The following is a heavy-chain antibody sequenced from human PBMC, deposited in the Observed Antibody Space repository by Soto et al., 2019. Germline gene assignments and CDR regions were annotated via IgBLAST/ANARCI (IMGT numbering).Heavy chain of an antibody. V-gene: IGHV3-30-3*01. Sequence: QVQLVESGGGVVQPGRSLRLSCAASGFTFSSYAMHWVRQAPGKGLEWVAVMSYDGSNKYYADSVKGRFTISRDNSKNTLYLQMNNLRAEDTAMYYCARDKSPYSSGWHNRHFDYWGQGTLVTVSS. CDR3: ARDKSPYSSGWHNRHFDY. CDR2: MSYDGSNK. CDR1: GFTFSSYA. D-gene: IGHD6-19*01. J-gene: IGHJ4*02.